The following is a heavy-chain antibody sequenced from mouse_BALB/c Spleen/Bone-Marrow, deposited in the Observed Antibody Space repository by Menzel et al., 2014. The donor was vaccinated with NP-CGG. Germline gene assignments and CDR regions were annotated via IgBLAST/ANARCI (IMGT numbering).Heavy chain of an antibody. V-gene: IGHV1-7*01. D-gene: IGHD2-1*01. CDR2: MNPSTGYT. CDR1: GYTLSSYW. Sequence: VQLVESGAELAKPGASGKMSCKASGYTLSSYWMHWVKQRPGQGLEWIGYMNPSTGYTDYNQKFNDKATFTADKSSSTAYMQLSSLTSKDSAVYYCARGNPLYAMDYWGQGTSVTVSS. CDR3: ARGNPLYAMDY. J-gene: IGHJ4*01.